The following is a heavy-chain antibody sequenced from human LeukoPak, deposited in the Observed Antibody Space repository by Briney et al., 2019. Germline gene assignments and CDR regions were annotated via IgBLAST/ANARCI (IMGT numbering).Heavy chain of an antibody. Sequence: SETLSLTCTVSGGSISSYYWSWIRQPPGKGLEWIGYIYYSGSTNYNPSLKSRVTISVDTSKNQFSLKLSSVTAADTAVYYCARVRLLVPAAAYFDYWGQGTLVTVSS. CDR2: IYYSGST. J-gene: IGHJ4*02. V-gene: IGHV4-59*08. CDR3: ARVRLLVPAAAYFDY. D-gene: IGHD2-2*01. CDR1: GGSISSYY.